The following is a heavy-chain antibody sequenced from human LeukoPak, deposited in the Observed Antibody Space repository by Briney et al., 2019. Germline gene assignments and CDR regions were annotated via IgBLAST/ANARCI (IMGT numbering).Heavy chain of an antibody. V-gene: IGHV4-59*01. Sequence: SETLSLTWTLSGGSISGSYWSWIRQPPGKGLEWIAYMYNSGSTNYNPSLKSRVTISIDTSKNQFSLKLSSLTAADTAIYYCARGIESYGDYGYWGQGILVTVSS. CDR3: ARGIESYGDYGY. CDR2: MYNSGST. D-gene: IGHD4-17*01. CDR1: GGSISGSY. J-gene: IGHJ4*02.